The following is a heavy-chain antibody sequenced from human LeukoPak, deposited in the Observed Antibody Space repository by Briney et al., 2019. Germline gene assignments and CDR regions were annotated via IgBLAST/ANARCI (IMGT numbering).Heavy chain of an antibody. D-gene: IGHD3-22*01. CDR1: GFTFSSYG. V-gene: IGHV3-30*03. Sequence: PGRSLRLSCAASGFTFSSYGMHWVRQAPGKGLEWVAVISYDGSNKYYADSVKGRFTISRDNSKNTLYLQMNSLRAKDTAVYYCARPNSSGYYNEYYFDYWGQGTLVTVSS. J-gene: IGHJ4*02. CDR2: ISYDGSNK. CDR3: ARPNSSGYYNEYYFDY.